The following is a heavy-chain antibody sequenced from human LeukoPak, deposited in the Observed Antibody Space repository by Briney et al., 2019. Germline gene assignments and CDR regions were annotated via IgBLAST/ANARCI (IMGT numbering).Heavy chain of an antibody. CDR1: GGSVSSGSSY. J-gene: IGHJ3*02. D-gene: IGHD3-16*01. CDR2: IYTSGSP. V-gene: IGHV4-61*02. CDR3: ARDTFGLNAFDI. Sequence: PSETLSLTCTVSGGSVSSGSSYWSWVRQPAGRGLECIGRIYTSGSPNYNPSLKNRVSILMDTSKNQFSLKLSSVTAADTAVYYCARDTFGLNAFDIWGQGTMVTVSS.